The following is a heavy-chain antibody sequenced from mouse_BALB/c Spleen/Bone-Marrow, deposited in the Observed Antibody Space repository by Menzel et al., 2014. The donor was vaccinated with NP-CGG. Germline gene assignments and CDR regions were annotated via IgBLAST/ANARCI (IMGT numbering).Heavy chain of an antibody. V-gene: IGHV1-53*01. D-gene: IGHD2-10*02. CDR3: TRGGYGNGFDY. J-gene: IGHJ2*01. CDR2: INPSNGAT. Sequence: VQLQQSGAELVNLGASVKLSCKASGCTFTIYDLYWVKQRPGQGLEWIGDINPSNGATNFNERFKSKATLTIDKSSSTAYMQLSSLTSEDSAVYYCTRGGYGNGFDYWGQGTALTVSS. CDR1: GCTFTIYD.